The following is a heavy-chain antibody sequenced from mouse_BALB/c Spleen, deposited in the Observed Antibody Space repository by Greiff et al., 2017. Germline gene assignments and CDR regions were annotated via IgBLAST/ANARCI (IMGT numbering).Heavy chain of an antibody. V-gene: IGHV1-69*02. Sequence: VQLQQSGAELVRPGASVKLSCKASGYTFTSYWINWVKQRPGQGLEWIGNIYPSDSYTNYNQKFKDKATLTVDKSSSTAYMQLSSPTSEDSAVYYCTLIHYYGYFDYWGQGTTLTVSS. CDR3: TLIHYYGYFDY. CDR2: IYPSDSYT. J-gene: IGHJ2*01. CDR1: GYTFTSYW. D-gene: IGHD1-2*01.